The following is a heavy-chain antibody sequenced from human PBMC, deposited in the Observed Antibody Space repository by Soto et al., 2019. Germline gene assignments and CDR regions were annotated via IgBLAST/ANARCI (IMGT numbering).Heavy chain of an antibody. V-gene: IGHV2-5*02. CDR1: GFSLSTSGVG. CDR2: IYLDDDK. CDR3: AHIFPKWKDVIGPYYFDY. J-gene: IGHJ4*02. Sequence: QITLKESGPTLVKPTQTLTLTCTFSGFSLSTSGVGVGWIRQPPGKALEWLALIYLDDDKRYSPSLKSRLTITKDTSKNQVVRTRTNMDPVDTATYYCAHIFPKWKDVIGPYYFDYWGQGTLVTVSS. D-gene: IGHD1-1*01.